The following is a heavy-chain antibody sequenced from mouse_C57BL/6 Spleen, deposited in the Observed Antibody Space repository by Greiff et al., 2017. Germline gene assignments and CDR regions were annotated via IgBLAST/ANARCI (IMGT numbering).Heavy chain of an antibody. D-gene: IGHD3-3*01. CDR3: ARRRGWEFDY. J-gene: IGHJ2*01. Sequence: QVHVKQSGAELVKPGASVKMSCKASGYTFTSYWITWVKQRPGQGLEWIGDIYPGSGSTNYNEKFKSKATLTVDTSSSTAYMQLSSLTSEDSAVYYCARRRGWEFDYWGQGTTLTVSS. CDR1: GYTFTSYW. V-gene: IGHV1-55*01. CDR2: IYPGSGST.